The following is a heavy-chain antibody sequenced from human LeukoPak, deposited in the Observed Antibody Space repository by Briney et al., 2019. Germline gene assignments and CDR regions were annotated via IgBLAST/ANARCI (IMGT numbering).Heavy chain of an antibody. D-gene: IGHD1-1*01. CDR3: ARHSLPGTTPFDY. CDR2: INPSGGST. J-gene: IGHJ4*02. Sequence: ASVKVSCKASGYTFSSYYMHWVRQAPEQGLEWMGVINPSGGSTGYAQRFQGRVTMTRDTSTSTFYMELSSLRSEDTAVYYCARHSLPGTTPFDYWGQGSLVTVSS. CDR1: GYTFSSYY. V-gene: IGHV1-46*01.